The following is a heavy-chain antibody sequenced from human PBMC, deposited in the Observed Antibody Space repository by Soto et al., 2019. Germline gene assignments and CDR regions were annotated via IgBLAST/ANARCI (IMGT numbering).Heavy chain of an antibody. D-gene: IGHD3-22*01. CDR3: AKVFYYYDSSGYYYFDY. CDR1: GFTFSSYA. V-gene: IGHV3-23*01. CDR2: ISGSGSTI. J-gene: IGHJ4*02. Sequence: PGGSLRLSCAASGFTFSSYAVSWVRQAPGKGPEWISSISGSGSTIYYTDSVKGRFTISRDNSKNTLYLQMSSLRAEDTAVYYCAKVFYYYDSSGYYYFDYWGQGTLVTGLL.